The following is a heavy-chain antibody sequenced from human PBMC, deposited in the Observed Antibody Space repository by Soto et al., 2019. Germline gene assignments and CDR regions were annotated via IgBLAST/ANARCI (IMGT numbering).Heavy chain of an antibody. Sequence: SLRLSCAASGFTFRSYAMIWVRQAPGKGLEWVSAISGSGGSTYYADSVKGRFTISRDNSKNTLYLQMNSLRAEDTAVYYCAKTSHFYYYYYGMDVWGQGTTVTVSS. CDR1: GFTFRSYA. D-gene: IGHD3-3*02. J-gene: IGHJ6*02. V-gene: IGHV3-23*01. CDR2: ISGSGGST. CDR3: AKTSHFYYYYYGMDV.